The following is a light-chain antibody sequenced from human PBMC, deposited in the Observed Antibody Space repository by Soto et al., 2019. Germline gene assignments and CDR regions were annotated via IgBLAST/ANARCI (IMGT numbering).Light chain of an antibody. CDR1: SSDVGGYNY. Sequence: HSALTQPPSAYGSPGQSVTISCTGTSSDVGGYNYVSWYQQHPGKAPKLMIYEGSKRPSGISSRFSGSKSGNTASLTISGLQAEDEADFYCCSYASSGTYVFGTGTKVTVL. CDR2: EGS. J-gene: IGLJ1*01. V-gene: IGLV2-23*01. CDR3: CSYASSGTYV.